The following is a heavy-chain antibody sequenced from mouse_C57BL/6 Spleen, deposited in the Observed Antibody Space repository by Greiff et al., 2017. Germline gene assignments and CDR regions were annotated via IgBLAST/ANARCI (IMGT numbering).Heavy chain of an antibody. CDR1: GYTFTSYW. Sequence: QVHVKQSGAELVRPGSSVKLSCKASGYTFTSYWMDWVKQRPGQGLEWIGNIYPSDSETHYNQKFKDKATLTVDKSSSTAYTQLSSLTSEDSAVYYCAREEGYFDVWGTGTTVTVSS. J-gene: IGHJ1*03. CDR3: AREEGYFDV. V-gene: IGHV1-61*01. CDR2: IYPSDSET.